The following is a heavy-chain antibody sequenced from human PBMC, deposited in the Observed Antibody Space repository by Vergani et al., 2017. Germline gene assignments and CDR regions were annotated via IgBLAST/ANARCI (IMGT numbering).Heavy chain of an antibody. CDR2: LYWNDDQ. Sequence: QITLKESGPTLVKPTQTLTLTCTFSGFSPNTRGVSVAWIRQPPGKALVWLALLYWNDDQHYSPSLNNRVTITKDTSKNQVVLTMTNMDYVDTGTYYCVYRKTECGTTFCFDPFYYYYYMDVWGKGTTVTVSS. D-gene: IGHD1-7*01. V-gene: IGHV2-5*04. J-gene: IGHJ6*03. CDR3: VYRKTECGTTFCFDPFYYYYYMDV. CDR1: GFSPNTRGVS.